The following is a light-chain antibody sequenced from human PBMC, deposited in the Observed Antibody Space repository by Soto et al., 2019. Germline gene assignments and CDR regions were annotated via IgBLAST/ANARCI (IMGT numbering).Light chain of an antibody. V-gene: IGLV2-18*02. CDR2: DVT. Sequence: QSALTQPSYVSGYPGKSVTISCTGASSDVGVAWYQQPPGTAPKLLIYDVTNRPAGVPDRFSGSKSGNTASLTISGLQAGDEADYYCGSYLTSSIVFGGGTKLTVL. CDR1: SSDVG. J-gene: IGLJ2*01. CDR3: GSYLTSSIV.